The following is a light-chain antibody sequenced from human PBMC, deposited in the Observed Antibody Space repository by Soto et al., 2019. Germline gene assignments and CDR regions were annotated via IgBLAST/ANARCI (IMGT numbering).Light chain of an antibody. CDR3: QQRSNCPPLFT. CDR1: QSVSSY. V-gene: IGKV3-11*01. CDR2: DAS. J-gene: IGKJ3*01. Sequence: EIVLTQSPATLSLSPGERATLSCRASQSVSSYLAWYQQKPGQAPRLLIYDASTRATRIPARFSCSGSGTGFALTITSLGPEDFAVDFCQQRSNCPPLFTFGPGTKVDIK.